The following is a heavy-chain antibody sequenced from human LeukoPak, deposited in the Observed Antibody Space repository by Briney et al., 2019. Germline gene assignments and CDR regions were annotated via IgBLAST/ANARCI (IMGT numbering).Heavy chain of an antibody. CDR1: GFTFSSYA. Sequence: GGSLRLSCAASGFTFSSYAMSWVRQAPGKGLEWVSAISGSGGSTYYADSVKGRFTISRDNSKNTLYLQMNSLRAEDTAVYYCAKDQGGYYDSSGYYYLPFDYWGQGTLVTVSS. J-gene: IGHJ4*02. CDR2: ISGSGGST. D-gene: IGHD3-22*01. V-gene: IGHV3-23*01. CDR3: AKDQGGYYDSSGYYYLPFDY.